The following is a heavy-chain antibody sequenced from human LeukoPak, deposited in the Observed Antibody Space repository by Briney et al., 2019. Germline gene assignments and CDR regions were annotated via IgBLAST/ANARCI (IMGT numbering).Heavy chain of an antibody. V-gene: IGHV3-30*18. CDR3: AKAPYGSGTNHYYYYMDV. D-gene: IGHD3-10*01. CDR1: GFTFSSYG. Sequence: HPGGSLRLSCAASGFTFSSYGMHWVRQAPGKGLEWVAVISYDGSNKRYADSVKGRFTISRDNSKNTLYLQMNSLRAEDTAVYYCAKAPYGSGTNHYYYYMDVWGKGTTVTVSS. CDR2: ISYDGSNK. J-gene: IGHJ6*03.